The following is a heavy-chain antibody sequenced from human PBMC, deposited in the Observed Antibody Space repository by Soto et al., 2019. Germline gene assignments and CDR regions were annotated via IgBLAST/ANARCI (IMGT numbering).Heavy chain of an antibody. CDR1: GYSFTSYW. Sequence: GESLKISCKGSGYSFTSYWIGWVRQMPGKGLEWMGIIYPGDSDTRYSPSFQGQVTISADKSISTAYLQWSSLKASDTAMYYCARTPFRYCSGGSCRPPLRDRFDPWGQGTLVTVSS. D-gene: IGHD2-15*01. CDR2: IYPGDSDT. V-gene: IGHV5-51*01. CDR3: ARTPFRYCSGGSCRPPLRDRFDP. J-gene: IGHJ5*02.